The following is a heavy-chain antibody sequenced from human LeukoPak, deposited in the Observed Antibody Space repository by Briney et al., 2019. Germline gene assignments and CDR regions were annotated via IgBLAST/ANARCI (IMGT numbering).Heavy chain of an antibody. V-gene: IGHV3-23*01. D-gene: IGHD1-20*01. CDR2: ISGSGGST. J-gene: IGHJ4*02. CDR1: GFTFSSYA. CDR3: AKDASITGTSRPFDY. Sequence: PGGSLRLSCAASGFTFSSYAMSWVRQAPGKGLEWVSAISGSGGSTYYADSVKGRFTISGDNSENTLYLQMNSLRAEDTAVYYCAKDASITGTSRPFDYWGQGTLVTVSS.